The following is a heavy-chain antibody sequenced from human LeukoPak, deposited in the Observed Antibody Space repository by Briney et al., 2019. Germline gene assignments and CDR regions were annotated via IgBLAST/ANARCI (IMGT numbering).Heavy chain of an antibody. V-gene: IGHV4-59*11. CDR2: IYYSGST. D-gene: IGHD4-23*01. CDR1: GGPISSHY. Sequence: SETLSLTCTVSGGPISSHYWSWIRQPPGKGLEWIGYIYYSGSTNYNPSLKSRVTISVDTSKNQFSLKLSSVTAADTAVYYCARGGNSEYYYFDYWGQGTLVTVSS. CDR3: ARGGNSEYYYFDY. J-gene: IGHJ4*02.